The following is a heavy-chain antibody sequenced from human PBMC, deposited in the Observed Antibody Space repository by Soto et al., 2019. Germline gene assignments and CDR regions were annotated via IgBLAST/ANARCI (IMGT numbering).Heavy chain of an antibody. Sequence: ASVKVSCKASGYTFSNYGISWVRQAPGQGLEWMGWIRTYNGNANYAQRFQGRVTMSTDTSTNIAYMELRSLRSDDTAVYYCAISEGRYCSSTSCYVSSYFDYWAQGNLVPVSS. CDR1: GYTFSNYG. J-gene: IGHJ4*02. CDR2: IRTYNGNA. D-gene: IGHD2-2*01. CDR3: AISEGRYCSSTSCYVSSYFDY. V-gene: IGHV1-18*01.